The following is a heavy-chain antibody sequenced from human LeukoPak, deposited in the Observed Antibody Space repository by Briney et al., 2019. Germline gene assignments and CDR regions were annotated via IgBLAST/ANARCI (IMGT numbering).Heavy chain of an antibody. V-gene: IGHV3-30*03. CDR3: AGMYYFDY. D-gene: IGHD1-14*01. J-gene: IGHJ4*02. CDR1: GFTFSSYG. CDR2: MSYDGSNK. Sequence: GRSLRLSCAASGFTFSSYGMHWVRQAPGKGLEWVAVMSYDGSNKYYADSVKGRFTISRDNSKNTLYLQMNSLRAEDTAVYYCAGMYYFDYWGQGTLVTVSS.